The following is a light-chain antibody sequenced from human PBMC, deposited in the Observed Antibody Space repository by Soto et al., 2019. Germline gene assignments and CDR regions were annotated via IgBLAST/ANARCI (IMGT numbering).Light chain of an antibody. J-gene: IGLJ1*01. CDR2: DVS. CDR1: NSDVGDYNY. Sequence: QSVLTQPASVSGSPGQSITISCTGTNSDVGDYNYVSWYQQYPGKAPKLMIYDVSYRPSGVSNRFSGSKSGNTASLIISGLQADDEADYYCSSYTSSSTYVFGIGTKLTVL. V-gene: IGLV2-14*01. CDR3: SSYTSSSTYV.